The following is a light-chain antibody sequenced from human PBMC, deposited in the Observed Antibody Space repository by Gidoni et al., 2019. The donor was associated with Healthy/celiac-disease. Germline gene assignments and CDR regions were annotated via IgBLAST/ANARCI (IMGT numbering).Light chain of an antibody. CDR3: AAWDDSLNGPWV. V-gene: IGLV1-44*01. Sequence: QSVLTQPPSASGTPGQRVTISCSGSSSNIGSNPVNWYQQLPGTAPKLLIYTNNHRPSGVPDRFSGSNSGTSASLAISGLQSEDEADYYCAAWDDSLNGPWVFGGGTKLTVL. CDR2: TNN. CDR1: SSNIGSNP. J-gene: IGLJ3*02.